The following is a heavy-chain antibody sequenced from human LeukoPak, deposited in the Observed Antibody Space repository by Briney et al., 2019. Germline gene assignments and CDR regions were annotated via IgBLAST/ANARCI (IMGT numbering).Heavy chain of an antibody. V-gene: IGHV4-34*01. CDR3: ARAPGGAKTRHFYYGSSGYAP. D-gene: IGHD3-22*01. CDR2: INHSGST. Sequence: SETLSLTCAVYGGSFSGYYWSWIRQPPGKGLEWIGEINHSGSTNYNPSLKSRVTISVDTSKNQFSLKLSSVTAADTAVYYCARAPGGAKTRHFYYGSSGYAPWGQGTLVTVSS. CDR1: GGSFSGYY. J-gene: IGHJ4*02.